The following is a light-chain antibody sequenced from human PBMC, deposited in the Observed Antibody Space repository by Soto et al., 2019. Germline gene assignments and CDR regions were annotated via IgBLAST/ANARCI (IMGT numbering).Light chain of an antibody. Sequence: QSALTQPASVSGSPGQSITISCTGTSSDVGGYNYVSWYQQHPGKAPKLMIYEVSNRPSGVSNRFSGSKSGNTASLTISGLQAEDDGDYYCSSYTSSSTPYVFGTGTKRTVL. V-gene: IGLV2-14*01. CDR1: SSDVGGYNY. CDR3: SSYTSSSTPYV. J-gene: IGLJ1*01. CDR2: EVS.